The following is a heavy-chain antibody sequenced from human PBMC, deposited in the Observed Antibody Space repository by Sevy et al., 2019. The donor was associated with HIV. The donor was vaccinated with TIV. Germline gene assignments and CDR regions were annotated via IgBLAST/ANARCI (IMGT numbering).Heavy chain of an antibody. CDR1: GYTFTSYD. CDR2: MNPNSGNT. V-gene: IGHV1-8*01. Sequence: ASVKVSCNASGYTFTSYDINWVRQATGQGLEWMGWMNPNSGNTGYAQKFQGRVTMTRNTSISTAYMELSSLRSEDTAVYYCAREGIYGRPFDYWGQGTLVTVSS. D-gene: IGHD4-17*01. CDR3: AREGIYGRPFDY. J-gene: IGHJ4*02.